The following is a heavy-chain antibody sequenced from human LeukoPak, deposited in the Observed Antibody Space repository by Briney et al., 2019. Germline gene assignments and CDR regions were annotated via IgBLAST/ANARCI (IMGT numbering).Heavy chain of an antibody. J-gene: IGHJ6*02. CDR3: ARDNYGMDV. V-gene: IGHV3-33*08. CDR2: IWYDGSNK. Sequence: AGGSLRLSCAASGFTFSNSWMSWVRQAPGKGLEWVAVIWYDGSNKYYADSVKGRFTISRDNSKNTLYLQMNSLRAEDTAVYYCARDNYGMDVWGQGTTVTVSS. CDR1: GFTFSNSW.